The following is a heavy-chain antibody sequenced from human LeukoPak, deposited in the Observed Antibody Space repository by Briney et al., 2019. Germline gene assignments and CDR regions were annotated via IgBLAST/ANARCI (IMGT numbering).Heavy chain of an antibody. CDR3: ARDRLRIFGVVTYMFDY. CDR2: ISSIGITI. V-gene: IGHV3-11*01. Sequence: GGSLRLSCAASGFTFSDYYMSWIRHAPGEGLEWVSYISSIGITIFYAHSVKGRFTISRDKAKNSLYLQMNSLRAEETAVYYCARDRLRIFGVVTYMFDYWGQGTLVTVSS. D-gene: IGHD3-3*01. CDR1: GFTFSDYY. J-gene: IGHJ4*02.